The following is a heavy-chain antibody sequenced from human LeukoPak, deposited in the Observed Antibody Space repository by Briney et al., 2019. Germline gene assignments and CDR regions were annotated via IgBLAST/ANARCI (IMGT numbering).Heavy chain of an antibody. CDR3: ARSGGYSSSWSL. CDR2: ISNSGTT. V-gene: IGHV4-59*01. CDR1: GGSISTYH. Sequence: PSETLSLTCTVSGGSISTYHWNWIRQPPGKGLEWIGYISNSGTTTYNPSLKSRVTISVDSSKSQFSQKLNSVTAADTAVYYCARSGGYSSSWSLWGQGTLVTVSS. D-gene: IGHD6-13*01. J-gene: IGHJ4*02.